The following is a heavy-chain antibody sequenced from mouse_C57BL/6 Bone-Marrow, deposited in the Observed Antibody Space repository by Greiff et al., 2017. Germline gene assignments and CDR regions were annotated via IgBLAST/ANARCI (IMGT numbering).Heavy chain of an antibody. CDR1: GYTFTSYW. V-gene: IGHV1-7*01. J-gene: IGHJ4*01. Sequence: VKVVESGAELAKPGASVKLSCKASGYTFTSYWMHWVKQRPGQGLEWIGYINPSSGYTKYNQKFKDKATLTSDKSSSTAYMQLSSLTYDDSAVYYCAKQLRPLYYAMDYWGQGTSVTVSS. CDR3: AKQLRPLYYAMDY. CDR2: INPSSGYT. D-gene: IGHD3-2*02.